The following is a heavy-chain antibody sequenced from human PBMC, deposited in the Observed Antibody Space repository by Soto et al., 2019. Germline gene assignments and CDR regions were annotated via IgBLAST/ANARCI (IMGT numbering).Heavy chain of an antibody. D-gene: IGHD2-8*01. J-gene: IGHJ3*02. CDR3: ARDRPSTVSAVNHDRGAFDI. CDR2: ISSSSYI. CDR1: GFTFSSYS. V-gene: IGHV3-21*01. Sequence: GGSLRLSCAASGFTFSSYSMNWVRQAPGKGLEWVSSISSSSYIYYADSVKGRFTISRDNAKNSLYLQMNSLRAEDTAVYYCARDRPSTVSAVNHDRGAFDIWGQGTMVTVSS.